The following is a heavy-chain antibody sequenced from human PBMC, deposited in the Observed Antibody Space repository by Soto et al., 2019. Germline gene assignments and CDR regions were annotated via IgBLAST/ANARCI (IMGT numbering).Heavy chain of an antibody. CDR1: GDSFTSYG. J-gene: IGHJ6*02. Sequence: GTSVKLSCEASGDSFTSYGISWVRQAPRQGFEWMGWINAGNGNTKYSQKFQGRVTITRDTSASTAYTELSSLRSEDTAVYYCARSWASTQDYYYYGMDVWGQGTTVTVSS. CDR3: ARSWASTQDYYYYGMDV. CDR2: INAGNGNT. D-gene: IGHD3-16*01. V-gene: IGHV1-3*01.